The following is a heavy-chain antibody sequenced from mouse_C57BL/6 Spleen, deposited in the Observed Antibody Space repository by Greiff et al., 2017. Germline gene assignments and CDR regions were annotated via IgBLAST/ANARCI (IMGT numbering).Heavy chain of an antibody. J-gene: IGHJ2*01. D-gene: IGHD2-3*01. CDR2: IHPNSGST. CDR3: ARGDDGYYVYFDY. CDR1: GYTFTSYW. Sequence: QVQLQQPGAELVKPGASVKLSCKASGYTFTSYWMHWVKQRPGQGLEWIGMIHPNSGSTNYNEKFKSKATLTVEKSSSTAYMQLSSLTSEDSAVYYCARGDDGYYVYFDYWGQGTTLTVSS. V-gene: IGHV1-64*01.